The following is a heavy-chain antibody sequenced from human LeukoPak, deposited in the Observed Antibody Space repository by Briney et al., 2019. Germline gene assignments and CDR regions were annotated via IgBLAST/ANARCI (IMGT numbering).Heavy chain of an antibody. Sequence: ASVKVSCMASGYTFSAYYMHWVRQTPGQGLEWMGWIYPNTGGTNYALKFQGRVTMTRDTSISTASMELRRLRSDDTAVYYCARGCRSTTCCIVEFDHWGQGTLVTVS. CDR2: IYPNTGGT. V-gene: IGHV1-2*02. D-gene: IGHD2-2*01. CDR1: GYTFSAYY. CDR3: ARGCRSTTCCIVEFDH. J-gene: IGHJ4*02.